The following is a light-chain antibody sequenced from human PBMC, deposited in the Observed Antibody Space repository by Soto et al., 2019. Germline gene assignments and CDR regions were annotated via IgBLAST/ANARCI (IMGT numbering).Light chain of an antibody. Sequence: QSVLTQPASVSGSPGQSITISCTGTSSDVGGYNYVSWYQQHPGKAPKVMIYDVSNRPSGVSNRFSGSKSGNTASLTISGFQAEDEADYYCSSYTSSSTLGVFGTGTKLTVL. CDR3: SSYTSSSTLGV. CDR2: DVS. V-gene: IGLV2-14*01. J-gene: IGLJ1*01. CDR1: SSDVGGYNY.